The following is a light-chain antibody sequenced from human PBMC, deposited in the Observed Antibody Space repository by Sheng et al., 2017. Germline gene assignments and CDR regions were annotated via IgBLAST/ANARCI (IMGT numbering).Light chain of an antibody. CDR3: QQANSLPLT. Sequence: ETVMTQSPATLSLSPGERATLSCRASQSVKKYLAWYQQKPGQAPRLLIYGASTRATGIPDTFSGSGSGTEFTLTISSLQSEDFATYYCQQANSLPLTFGGGTKVEIK. J-gene: IGKJ4*01. V-gene: IGKV3-15*01. CDR1: QSVKKY. CDR2: GAS.